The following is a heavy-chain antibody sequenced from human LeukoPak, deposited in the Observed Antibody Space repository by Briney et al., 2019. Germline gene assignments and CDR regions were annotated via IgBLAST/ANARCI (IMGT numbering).Heavy chain of an antibody. CDR2: INPNSGGT. V-gene: IGHV1-2*06. CDR3: ASVTYYDSSAYYLGDY. CDR1: GYTFTAYY. D-gene: IGHD3-22*01. Sequence: GASVKVSCKASGYTFTAYYIHWVRQAPGQGLEWMGRINPNSGGTNYAQKFQGRVTMTRDTSISTAYMELSRLKSDDTAVYYCASVTYYDSSAYYLGDYWGRGTLVTVSS. J-gene: IGHJ4*02.